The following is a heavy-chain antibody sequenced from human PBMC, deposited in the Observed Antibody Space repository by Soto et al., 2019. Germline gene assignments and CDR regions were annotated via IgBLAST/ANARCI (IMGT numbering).Heavy chain of an antibody. J-gene: IGHJ3*02. V-gene: IGHV2-5*01. Sequence: SGPTLVKPTQTLTLTCTFSGFSLSTTGVGVGWIRQPPGKALEWLALVYWNDDKRYSPSLKSRLTVTKDTSENQVVLIMTNMDPVDTATYYCVRRPSDFVHSDGWYVDAFDIWGQGTLVTVSS. D-gene: IGHD6-19*01. CDR2: VYWNDDK. CDR1: GFSLSTTGVG. CDR3: VRRPSDFVHSDGWYVDAFDI.